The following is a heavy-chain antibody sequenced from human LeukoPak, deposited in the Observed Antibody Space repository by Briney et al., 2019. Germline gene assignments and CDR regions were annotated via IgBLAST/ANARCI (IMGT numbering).Heavy chain of an antibody. V-gene: IGHV1-69*13. CDR3: AANQQYSSSWNNFDY. CDR2: IIPIFGTA. Sequence: SVKVSCKASGGTFSSYAISWVRQAPGQGLEWMGGIIPIFGTANYAQKFQGRVTITADESTSTAYMELSSLRSEDTAVYYCAANQQYSSSWNNFDYWGQGTLVTVSS. J-gene: IGHJ4*02. D-gene: IGHD6-13*01. CDR1: GGTFSSYA.